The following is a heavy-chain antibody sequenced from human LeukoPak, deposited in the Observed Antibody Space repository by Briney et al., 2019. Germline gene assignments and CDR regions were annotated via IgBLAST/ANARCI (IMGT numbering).Heavy chain of an antibody. J-gene: IGHJ4*02. CDR3: AKDREYQLLFDY. Sequence: GGSLRLSCAASGFTFSSYGMHWVRQAPGKGLEWVAFIRYDGSNKYYADSVKGRFTISRDNSKNTLYLQMNSLRAEDTAVYYCAKDREYQLLFDYWGQGTLVTVSS. CDR2: IRYDGSNK. CDR1: GFTFSSYG. V-gene: IGHV3-30*02. D-gene: IGHD2-2*01.